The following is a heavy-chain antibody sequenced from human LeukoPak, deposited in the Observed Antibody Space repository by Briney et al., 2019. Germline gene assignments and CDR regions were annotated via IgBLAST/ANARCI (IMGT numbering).Heavy chain of an antibody. V-gene: IGHV4-38-2*02. Sequence: KPSETLSLTSTVSGYPISSGYYWGWIRQPPGKGLEWIGSIYHSGSTYYNPSLKSRVTISVDTSKNQFSLKLSSVTAADTAVYYCAREANDYGGEVIWGQGTMVTVSS. CDR3: AREANDYGGEVI. CDR2: IYHSGST. D-gene: IGHD4-23*01. J-gene: IGHJ3*02. CDR1: GYPISSGYY.